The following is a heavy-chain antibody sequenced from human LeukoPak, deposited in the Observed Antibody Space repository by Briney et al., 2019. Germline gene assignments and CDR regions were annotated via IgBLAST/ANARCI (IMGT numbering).Heavy chain of an antibody. D-gene: IGHD3-10*01. Sequence: GGSLRLSCAASGFSFSSYYMSWVRQGPGKGLEWVATIWPDGGEERYVDSVRGRFSISRDNAKSFLYLQMNGLSVEDTDVYFCARLFGGVTTFDFWGQGALVTVSS. V-gene: IGHV3-7*01. CDR3: ARLFGGVTTFDF. J-gene: IGHJ5*01. CDR1: GFSFSSYY. CDR2: IWPDGGEE.